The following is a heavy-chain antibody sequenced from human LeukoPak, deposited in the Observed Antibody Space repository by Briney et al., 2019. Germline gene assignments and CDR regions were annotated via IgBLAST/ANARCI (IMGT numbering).Heavy chain of an antibody. CDR1: GFTFSSYW. V-gene: IGHV3-74*01. Sequence: GGSLRLSCAASGFTFSSYWMHWVRQAPGKELVSFSRINGDGSSTSYADSVKGRFTIDRAYAKTQLYLQSNSLRTVDTAGYYRARINIPVAGIGGGDYWGQGTLVTVSS. CDR2: INGDGSST. J-gene: IGHJ4*02. D-gene: IGHD6-19*01. CDR3: ARINIPVAGIGGGDY.